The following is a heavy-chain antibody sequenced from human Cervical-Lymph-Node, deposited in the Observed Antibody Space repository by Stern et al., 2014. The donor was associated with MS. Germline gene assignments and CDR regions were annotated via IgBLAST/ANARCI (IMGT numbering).Heavy chain of an antibody. CDR3: ARHVPRHKNPWDCRSADCFYYAMDV. J-gene: IGHJ6*02. Sequence: QVQLQESGPGLVRPSETLSLTCSVSGGSIGSSRSSWVWIRQPPGKGLEWIGSISYSGSTYYTPSLQSRVTISVDTSKHQFSLNLRSVTAADTAVYYCARHVPRHKNPWDCRSADCFYYAMDVWGQGTTVTVSS. V-gene: IGHV4-39*01. CDR2: ISYSGST. D-gene: IGHD2-2*01. CDR1: GGSIGSSRSS.